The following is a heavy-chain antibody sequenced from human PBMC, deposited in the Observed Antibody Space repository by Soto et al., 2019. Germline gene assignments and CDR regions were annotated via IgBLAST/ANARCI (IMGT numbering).Heavy chain of an antibody. CDR2: INAGNGNT. J-gene: IGHJ3*01. D-gene: IGHD3-22*01. CDR3: ARTQYYYSSGPAIDAFDF. V-gene: IGHV1-3*01. Sequence: ASVKVSCKASGYTFTSYAMHWVRQAPGQRLEWMGWINAGNGNTKYSQKFQGRVTITRDTSASTAYMELSSLRSEDTAVYYCARTQYYYSSGPAIDAFDFWGQGTMVTVSS. CDR1: GYTFTSYA.